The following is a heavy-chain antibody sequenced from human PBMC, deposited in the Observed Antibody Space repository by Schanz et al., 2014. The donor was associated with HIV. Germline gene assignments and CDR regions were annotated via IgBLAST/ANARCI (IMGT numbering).Heavy chain of an antibody. CDR1: GFTFNSYG. Sequence: QVQLVESGGGVVQPGRSLRLSCAASGFTFNSYGMHWVRQAPGKGLEWVAVISYDGSRKHFADSVRGRITISRDNSKNTLYLQMNSLRADDTAVYYCAKGWRGYSISSWVDYWGQGSLVTVSS. D-gene: IGHD6-6*01. J-gene: IGHJ4*02. V-gene: IGHV3-30*18. CDR2: ISYDGSRK. CDR3: AKGWRGYSISSWVDY.